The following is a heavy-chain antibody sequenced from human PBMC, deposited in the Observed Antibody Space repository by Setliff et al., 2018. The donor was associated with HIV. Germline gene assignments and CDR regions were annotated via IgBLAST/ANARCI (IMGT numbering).Heavy chain of an antibody. D-gene: IGHD1-1*01. V-gene: IGHV3-7*01. J-gene: IGHJ3*01. CDR2: IKRDGSEK. CDR3: ARDRDRQFNWYLDL. CDR1: GFTFNSYW. Sequence: PGGSLRLSCAASGFTFNSYWMSWVRQAPGKGLEWVANIKRDGSEKDYADSVKGRFTISRDNAENSVHLQMNSLRAEDTAVYYCARDRDRQFNWYLDLWGPATMVTVSS.